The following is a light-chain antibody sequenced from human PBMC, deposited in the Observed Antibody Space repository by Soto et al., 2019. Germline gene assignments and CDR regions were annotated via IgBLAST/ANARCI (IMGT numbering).Light chain of an antibody. CDR2: DAS. CDR1: QSVSSY. Sequence: EIVLTQSPATLSLSPGERATLSCRASQSVSSYLAWYQQKPGQAPRLLIYDASNRATGIQARFSGSGSGTDFTLTIRSLEPEDFAVYYCKQRSNWPGTFGQGTRLEI. CDR3: KQRSNWPGT. V-gene: IGKV3-11*01. J-gene: IGKJ5*01.